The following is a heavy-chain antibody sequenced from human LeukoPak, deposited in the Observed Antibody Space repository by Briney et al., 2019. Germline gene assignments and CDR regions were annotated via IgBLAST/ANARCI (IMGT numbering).Heavy chain of an antibody. V-gene: IGHV1-69*04. Sequence: GSSVKVSCKGSGGTFISYAISWVRQAPGQGLEWMGRIIPILGIANYAQKFQGRVTITADKSTSTAYMELSSLRSEDTAVYYCAPSGSYSPRWGQGTLVTVSS. D-gene: IGHD1-26*01. J-gene: IGHJ4*02. CDR2: IIPILGIA. CDR3: APSGSYSPR. CDR1: GGTFISYA.